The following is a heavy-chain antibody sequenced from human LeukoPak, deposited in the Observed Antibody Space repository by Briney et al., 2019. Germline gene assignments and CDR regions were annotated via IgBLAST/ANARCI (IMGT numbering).Heavy chain of an antibody. CDR1: GFTFSSYG. Sequence: GGSLRLSCAASGFTFSSYGMSWVRQAPGKGLEWVSAISGSSGSTYYADSVKGRFTISRDNSKNTLYLQMNSLRAEDTVVYYCAKGRGWSYGYSFDYWGQGTLVTVSS. CDR3: AKGRGWSYGYSFDY. J-gene: IGHJ4*02. V-gene: IGHV3-23*01. CDR2: ISGSSGST. D-gene: IGHD5-18*01.